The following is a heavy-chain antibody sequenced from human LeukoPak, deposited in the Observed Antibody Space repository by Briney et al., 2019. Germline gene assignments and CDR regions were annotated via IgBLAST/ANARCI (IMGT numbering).Heavy chain of an antibody. J-gene: IGHJ5*02. D-gene: IGHD2-2*01. CDR3: ARGLGYCSSTSCYAAGSNWFDP. Sequence: QPGGSLRLSCAASGFTFSSYGMHWVRQAPGKGLEWVAVIWYDGSNKYYADSVKGRFTISRDNSKNTLYLQMYSLRAEDTAVYYCARGLGYCSSTSCYAAGSNWFDPWGQGTLVTVSS. CDR1: GFTFSSYG. CDR2: IWYDGSNK. V-gene: IGHV3-33*01.